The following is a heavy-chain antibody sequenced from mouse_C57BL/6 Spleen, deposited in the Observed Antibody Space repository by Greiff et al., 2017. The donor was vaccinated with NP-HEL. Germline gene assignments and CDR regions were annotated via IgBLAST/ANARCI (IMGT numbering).Heavy chain of an antibody. CDR1: GYTFTSYW. CDR3: ARWGYGSSYWYFDV. Sequence: QVQLQQSGTELVKPGASVKLSCKASGYTFTSYWMHWVKQRPGQGLEWIGNINPSNGGTNYNEKLKSKATLTVDKSSSTAYMQLSSLTSEDSAVYYCARWGYGSSYWYFDVWGTGTTVTVSS. V-gene: IGHV1-53*01. CDR2: INPSNGGT. J-gene: IGHJ1*03. D-gene: IGHD1-1*01.